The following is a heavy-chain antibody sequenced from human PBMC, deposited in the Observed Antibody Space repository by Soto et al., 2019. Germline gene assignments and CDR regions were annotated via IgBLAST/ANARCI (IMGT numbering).Heavy chain of an antibody. CDR1: GASTTSSPYY. V-gene: IGHV4-39*02. D-gene: IGHD3-16*01. CDR2: ISYSGTT. CDR3: ARSKGGNGYYSYHGIDV. J-gene: IGHJ6*02. Sequence: QLQLQESGPGLVKPSETLSLTCTVSGASTTSSPYYWGWVRHPPGKGLEWIGAISYSGTTYYNPSREGRVSISVDTSDNHFSLMLGSVTASDTALYYCARSKGGNGYYSYHGIDVWSQGTTVTVSS.